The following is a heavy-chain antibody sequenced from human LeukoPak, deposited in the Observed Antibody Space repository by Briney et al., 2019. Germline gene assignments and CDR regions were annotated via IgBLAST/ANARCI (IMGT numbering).Heavy chain of an antibody. J-gene: IGHJ4*02. D-gene: IGHD2-21*01. CDR1: GFTFSGYW. CDR2: IKEDGSEK. CDR3: ARGPSYCGGDCYYYFAY. Sequence: GGSLRLSCAASGFTFSGYWMSWVRQAPGKGLEWVANIKEDGSEKHYGDSVKGRFTISRDNAKNSLYLQMNSLRVEDTAVYYCARGPSYCGGDCYYYFAYWGQGTLVTVSS. V-gene: IGHV3-7*01.